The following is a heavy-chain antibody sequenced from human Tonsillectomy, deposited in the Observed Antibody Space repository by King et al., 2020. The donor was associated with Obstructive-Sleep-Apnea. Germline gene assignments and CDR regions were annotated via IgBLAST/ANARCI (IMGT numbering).Heavy chain of an antibody. CDR1: GFTFSSYW. CDR3: ARGGNWNYDYYYGMDV. J-gene: IGHJ6*02. V-gene: IGHV3-7*03. CDR2: IKQDGSEK. D-gene: IGHD1-20*01. Sequence: QLVQSGGGLVQPGGSLRLSCAASGFTFSSYWMSWVRQAPGKGLEWVANIKQDGSEKYYVDSVKGRFTFPRDNAKNSLYLQMNSLRAEDTAVYYCARGGNWNYDYYYGMDVWGQGTTVTASS.